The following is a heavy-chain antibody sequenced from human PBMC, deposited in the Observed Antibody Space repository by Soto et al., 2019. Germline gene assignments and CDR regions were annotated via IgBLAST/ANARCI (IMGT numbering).Heavy chain of an antibody. CDR1: GFTFSSYA. V-gene: IGHV3-23*01. Sequence: PGGSLRLSCAASGFTFSSYAMSWVRQAPGKGLEWVSAISGSGGSTYYADSVKGRFTISRDNSKNTLYLQMNSLRAEDKAVYYCAKGQYSSSSIPQYYYYYGMDVWGQGTTVTVSS. CDR2: ISGSGGST. D-gene: IGHD6-6*01. J-gene: IGHJ6*02. CDR3: AKGQYSSSSIPQYYYYYGMDV.